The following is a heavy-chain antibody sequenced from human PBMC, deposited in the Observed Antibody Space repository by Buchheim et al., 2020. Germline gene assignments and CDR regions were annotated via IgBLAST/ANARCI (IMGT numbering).Heavy chain of an antibody. CDR1: GFTFSLCS. Sequence: VELLESGGDLVQPGGSLRLSCAASGFTFSLCSMNWVRQAPGKGLEWIAYITGRGDIVYYADSVQGRFTISSDNAKNSLYLQMNSLNVDDTALYFCARTPGGGGTHYYNYLDSWGQGTL. J-gene: IGHJ4*02. V-gene: IGHV3-48*01. D-gene: IGHD1-26*01. CDR2: ITGRGDIV. CDR3: ARTPGGGGTHYYNYLDS.